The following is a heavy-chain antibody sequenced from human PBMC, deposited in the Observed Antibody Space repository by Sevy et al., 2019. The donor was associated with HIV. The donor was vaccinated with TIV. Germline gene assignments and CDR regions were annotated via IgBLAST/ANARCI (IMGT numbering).Heavy chain of an antibody. CDR2: IYYNGHI. D-gene: IGHD1-26*01. J-gene: IGHJ5*02. V-gene: IGHV4-59*08. Sequence: SETLSLTCTVSGGSITSLYWNWIRQPPGKGLEWIANIYYNGHINYNPSLKSRVTLSLDTSKNQFSLRLSSVTAADTAMYYCAFENAWGTGSSWGQGTLVTASS. CDR3: AFENAWGTGSS. CDR1: GGSITSLY.